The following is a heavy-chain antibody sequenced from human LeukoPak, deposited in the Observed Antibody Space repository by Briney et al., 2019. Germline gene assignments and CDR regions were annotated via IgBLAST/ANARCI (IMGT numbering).Heavy chain of an antibody. Sequence: GGSLRLSCVASGFTFSDYYMSWIRQAPGKGLEWVSYISSSGSTISYADSVKGRFTISRDNAKNSLYLQMDSLRAEDTAVYYCRGCSSTSCYDYWGQGTLVTVSS. CDR3: RGCSSTSCYDY. CDR2: ISSSGSTI. D-gene: IGHD2-2*01. J-gene: IGHJ4*02. V-gene: IGHV3-11*01. CDR1: GFTFSDYY.